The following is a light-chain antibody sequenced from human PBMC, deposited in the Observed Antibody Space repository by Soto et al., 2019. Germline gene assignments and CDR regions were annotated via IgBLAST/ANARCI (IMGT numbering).Light chain of an antibody. CDR3: HQRQSWPRT. CDR2: VTS. V-gene: IGKV3-11*01. J-gene: IGKJ1*01. Sequence: EIVLTHSPATLSSFSGERVTLSCSASQALSNRLAWYQHKPGQAPRLPIYVTSNRATGIPSRFSGSGSGTDYTLTISSLEPEDSAVYYCHQRQSWPRTFGQGTKVDI. CDR1: QALSNR.